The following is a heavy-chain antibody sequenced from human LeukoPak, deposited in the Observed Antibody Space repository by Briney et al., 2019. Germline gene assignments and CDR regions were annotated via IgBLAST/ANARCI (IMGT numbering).Heavy chain of an antibody. CDR1: GGSFSGYY. CDR3: AGAYIVVVPAAGYYDFWSGYEP. CDR2: INHSGST. Sequence: SETLSLTCAVYGGSFSGYYWSWIRQPPGKGGEWMGEINHSGSTDSTPSLKRRVTISVDTSKTKFCLKLSSVPAADTAVYYCAGAYIVVVPAAGYYDFWSGYEPWGQGTLVTVSS. D-gene: IGHD3-3*01. J-gene: IGHJ5*02. V-gene: IGHV4-34*01.